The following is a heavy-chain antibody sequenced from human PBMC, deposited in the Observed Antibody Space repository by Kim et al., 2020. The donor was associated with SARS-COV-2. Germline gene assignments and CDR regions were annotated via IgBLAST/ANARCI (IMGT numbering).Heavy chain of an antibody. D-gene: IGHD6-13*01. CDR3: ARVGIEKADIDY. J-gene: IGHJ4*02. V-gene: IGHV1-2*02. Sequence: EAQKVKGRVTMTRDTSISTAYMELSRLRSDDTAVYYCARVGIEKADIDYWGQGTLVTVSS.